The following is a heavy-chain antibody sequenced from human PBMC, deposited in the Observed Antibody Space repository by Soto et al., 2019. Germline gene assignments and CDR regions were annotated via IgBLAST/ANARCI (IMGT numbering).Heavy chain of an antibody. CDR1: GYTFTGYY. CDR3: ARGYCSSTSCYGYNWFDP. CDR2: INPNSGGT. Sequence: ASVKVSCKASGYTFTGYYMHWVRQAPGQGLEWMGWINPNSGGTNYAQKFQGWVTMTRDTSISTAYMELSRLRSDDTAVYYCARGYCSSTSCYGYNWFDPWGQGTLVTVSS. J-gene: IGHJ5*02. D-gene: IGHD2-2*01. V-gene: IGHV1-2*04.